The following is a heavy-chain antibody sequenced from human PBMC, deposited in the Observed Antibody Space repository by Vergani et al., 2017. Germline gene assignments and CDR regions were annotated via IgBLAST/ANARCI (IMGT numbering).Heavy chain of an antibody. CDR1: GGSISSYY. CDR3: ARVSRHQPPYYYYYMDV. Sequence: QVQLQESGPGLVKPSETLSLTCTVSGGSISSYYWSWIRQPPGKGLEWIGYIYYSGSTNYNPSLKSRVTISVDTSKNQFSLKLSSVTAADTSVYYCARVSRHQPPYYYYYMDVWGKGTTVTVSS. J-gene: IGHJ6*03. V-gene: IGHV4-59*01. CDR2: IYYSGST.